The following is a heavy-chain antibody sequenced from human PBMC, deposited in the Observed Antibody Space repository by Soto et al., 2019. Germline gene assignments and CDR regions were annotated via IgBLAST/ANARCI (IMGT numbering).Heavy chain of an antibody. CDR1: GGTFSSYA. V-gene: IGHV1-69*01. J-gene: IGHJ6*02. D-gene: IGHD2-21*02. CDR3: ARVDCGGDCYSATWDYYYGMDV. Sequence: QVQLVQSGAEVKKPGSSVKVSCKASGGTFSSYAISWVRQAPGQGLEWMGGIIPIFGTANYAQKFQGRVTITADESTSTVYMELSSLRSEDTAVYYCARVDCGGDCYSATWDYYYGMDVWGQGTTVTVSS. CDR2: IIPIFGTA.